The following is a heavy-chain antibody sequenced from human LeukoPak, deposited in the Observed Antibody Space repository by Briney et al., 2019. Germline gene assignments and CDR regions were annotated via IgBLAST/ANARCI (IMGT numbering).Heavy chain of an antibody. Sequence: GRSLRLSCAASGFTFSSSAMSWVRQAPGKGLEWVSGLSASGGTTYYADSVKGRFTISRDNSKNTLYLQMNSLRADDTAVYYCAKGLKGYSAYEQIDYWGQGTLVTVSS. CDR1: GFTFSSSA. CDR3: AKGLKGYSAYEQIDY. V-gene: IGHV3-23*01. D-gene: IGHD5-12*01. J-gene: IGHJ4*02. CDR2: LSASGGTT.